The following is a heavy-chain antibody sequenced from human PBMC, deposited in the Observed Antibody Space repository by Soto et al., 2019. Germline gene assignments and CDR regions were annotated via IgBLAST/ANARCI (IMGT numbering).Heavy chain of an antibody. J-gene: IGHJ4*02. CDR1: GYTFTSYY. D-gene: IGHD6-19*01. CDR2: INPSGGST. CDR3: ARDKRGGATEAVAGTSYFDY. Sequence: ASVKVSCKASGYTFTSYYMHWVRQAPGQGLEWMGIINPSGGSTSYAQKFQGRVTMTRDTSTSTVYMELSSLRSEDTAVYYCARDKRGGATEAVAGTSYFDYWGQGTLVTVSS. V-gene: IGHV1-46*01.